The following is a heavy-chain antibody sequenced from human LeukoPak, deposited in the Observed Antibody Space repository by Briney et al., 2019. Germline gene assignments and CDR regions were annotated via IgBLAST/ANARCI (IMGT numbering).Heavy chain of an antibody. J-gene: IGHJ4*02. CDR1: GGSFSGYY. Sequence: SETLSLTCAVYGGSFSGYYWSWIRQPPGKGLEWIGEINHSGSTNYNPSLKCRVTISVDTSKNQFSLKLSSVTAADTAVYYCARGVVYSIVVVPAATLDYWGQGTLVTVSS. CDR2: INHSGST. V-gene: IGHV4-34*01. CDR3: ARGVVYSIVVVPAATLDY. D-gene: IGHD2-2*01.